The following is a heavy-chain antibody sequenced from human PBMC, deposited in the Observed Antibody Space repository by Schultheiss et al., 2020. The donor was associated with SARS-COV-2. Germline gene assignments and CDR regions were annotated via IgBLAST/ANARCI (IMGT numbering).Heavy chain of an antibody. J-gene: IGHJ6*02. D-gene: IGHD5-24*01. V-gene: IGHV4-34*01. CDR1: GGSISSYY. Sequence: SQTLSLTCTVSGGSISSYYWSWIRQPPGKGLEWIGEINHSGSTNYNPSLKSRVTMSVDTSKNQFSLKLSSVTAADTAVYYCARGRAYYYYGMDVWGQGTTVTVSS. CDR2: INHSGST. CDR3: ARGRAYYYYGMDV.